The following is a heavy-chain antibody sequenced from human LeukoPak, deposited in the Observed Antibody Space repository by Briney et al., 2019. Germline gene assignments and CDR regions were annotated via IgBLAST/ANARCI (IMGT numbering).Heavy chain of an antibody. D-gene: IGHD6-13*01. CDR2: INPNSGGT. J-gene: IGHJ4*02. Sequence: ASVKVSCKASGYTFTGSYMHWVRQAPGQGLEWMGWINPNSGGTHYAQKFQGTVTMTRDTSISTAYMELSRLRSDDTAIYYCARRYTNSWYDTDYWGQGTLVTVSS. CDR1: GYTFTGSY. V-gene: IGHV1-2*02. CDR3: ARRYTNSWYDTDY.